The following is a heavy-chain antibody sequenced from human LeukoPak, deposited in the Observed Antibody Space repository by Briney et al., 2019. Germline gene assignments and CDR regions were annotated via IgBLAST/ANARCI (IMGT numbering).Heavy chain of an antibody. Sequence: PSETLSLTCTVSGDSVSSGGYHWNWIRQPPGEGLEWIGYVNYIGTTHYNPSLKSRVTISRDTSENQFSLNLASVTAADTAVFYCARGRSSRWTDFDVWGQGTLVTVSS. D-gene: IGHD2-2*01. CDR3: ARGRSSRWTDFDV. V-gene: IGHV4-61*08. CDR2: VNYIGTT. J-gene: IGHJ4*02. CDR1: GDSVSSGGYH.